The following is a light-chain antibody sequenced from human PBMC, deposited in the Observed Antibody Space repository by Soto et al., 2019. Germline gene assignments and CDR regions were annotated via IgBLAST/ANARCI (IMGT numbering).Light chain of an antibody. CDR1: QTISSW. CDR2: RAS. V-gene: IGKV1-5*03. CDR3: QQYSNYWT. Sequence: DIQMTQSPSILSASVGERVTITCRASQTISSWLAWYQQKPGKAPKLLIYRASTLESAVPSRFSGSGSGTEFTLTIISLQPDDFATYYCQQYSNYWTFGQGTKVEIK. J-gene: IGKJ1*01.